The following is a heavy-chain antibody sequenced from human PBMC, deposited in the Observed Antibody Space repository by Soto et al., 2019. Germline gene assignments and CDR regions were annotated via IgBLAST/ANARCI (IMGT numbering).Heavy chain of an antibody. CDR2: IYYSGST. CDR3: ARVPAAAGVDY. J-gene: IGHJ4*02. CDR1: GGSISSYY. V-gene: IGHV4-59*01. Sequence: SETLSLTCTVSGGSISSYYWSWIRQPPGKGLEWIGYIYYSGSTNYNPSLKSRVTISVDTSKNQFSLKLSSVTAADTAVYYCARVPAAAGVDYWGQGTLVTVSS. D-gene: IGHD6-13*01.